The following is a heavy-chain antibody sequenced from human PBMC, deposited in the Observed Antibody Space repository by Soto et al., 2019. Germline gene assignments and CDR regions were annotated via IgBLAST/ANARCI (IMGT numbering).Heavy chain of an antibody. V-gene: IGHV4-59*08. CDR2: IYYSGST. CDR3: ASTPKGLRYFDWSLAFDI. CDR1: GGSISSYY. D-gene: IGHD3-9*01. Sequence: QVQLQESGPGLVKPSETLSLTCTVSGGSISSYYWSWIRQPPGKGLEWIGYIYYSGSTNYNPSLKSRVTLSVDTSKNQFSLKLSSVTAADTAVYYCASTPKGLRYFDWSLAFDIWGQGTMVTVSS. J-gene: IGHJ3*02.